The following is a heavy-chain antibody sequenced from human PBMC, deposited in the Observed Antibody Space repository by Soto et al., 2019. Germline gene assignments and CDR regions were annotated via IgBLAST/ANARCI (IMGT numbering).Heavy chain of an antibody. D-gene: IGHD5-12*01. V-gene: IGHV4-34*01. CDR1: GGSFSGYY. CDR3: ARWLRGYLPMRKIGDLSYFDY. Sequence: QVQLQQWGAGLLKPSETLSLTCAVYGGSFSGYYWSWIRQPPGKGLEWIGEINHSGSTNYNPSLNSRVTISVDTSKNQVSLKLSSVTAADTAVYYCARWLRGYLPMRKIGDLSYFDYWGQGTLVTVSS. J-gene: IGHJ4*02. CDR2: INHSGST.